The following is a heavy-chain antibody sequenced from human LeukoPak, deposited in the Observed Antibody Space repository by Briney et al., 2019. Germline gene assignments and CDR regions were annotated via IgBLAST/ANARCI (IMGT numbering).Heavy chain of an antibody. Sequence: PGGSLRLSCAASGFTFSNYAMVWVRQGPGKGLEWVSAIKGSGDGKYYADSVKGRFTMSRDNSKNMLYLQMNSLRDDDTAVYYCARPLGGSSGYYQPFDYWGQGTLVTVSS. V-gene: IGHV3-23*01. D-gene: IGHD3-22*01. CDR3: ARPLGGSSGYYQPFDY. CDR2: IKGSGDGK. CDR1: GFTFSNYA. J-gene: IGHJ4*02.